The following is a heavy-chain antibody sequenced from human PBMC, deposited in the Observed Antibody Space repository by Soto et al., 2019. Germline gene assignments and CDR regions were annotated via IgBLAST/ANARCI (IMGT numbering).Heavy chain of an antibody. CDR2: IYSGGST. V-gene: IGHV4-39*02. CDR3: ARRLFLAPWYCAL. Sequence: QLQLQESGPGLVQPSETLSLTCTVSAGSVNTSPYYWGWIRQPPGKGREWIGTIYSGGSTYYSPPLKSRVSMSVDPSKTPVSLNVSSVTAAATAVSYFARRLFLAPWYCALWGRGTLVTVSS. J-gene: IGHJ2*01. CDR1: AGSVNTSPYY.